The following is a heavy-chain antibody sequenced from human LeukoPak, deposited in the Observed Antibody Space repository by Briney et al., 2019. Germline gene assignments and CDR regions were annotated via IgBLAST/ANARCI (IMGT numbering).Heavy chain of an antibody. CDR3: ARKDDTTTYYFDY. J-gene: IGHJ4*02. CDR2: IYHSGST. V-gene: IGHV4-4*02. D-gene: IGHD1-26*01. CDR1: GGSISSSNW. Sequence: PSETLSLTCAVSGGSISSSNWWTWLRQPPGKGLEWIGEIYHSGSTNYNPSLKSRVTISVDRSKNQFSLKLASVTAADTAVYYCARKDDTTTYYFDYWGPGTLVTVSS.